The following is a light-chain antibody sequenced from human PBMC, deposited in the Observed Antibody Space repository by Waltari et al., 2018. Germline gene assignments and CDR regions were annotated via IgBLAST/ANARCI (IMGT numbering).Light chain of an antibody. Sequence: QSALTQPASVSGSPGQSIAISCTGTSNDIGGYNYVSWYQQPPGNAPKLMIYDVSNRPPGISTRFSGSKSGNTASLTISGLQAEDEADYYCSSYTDSGTDVVFGEGTKLTVL. J-gene: IGLJ2*01. CDR2: DVS. V-gene: IGLV2-14*01. CDR1: SNDIGGYNY. CDR3: SSYTDSGTDVV.